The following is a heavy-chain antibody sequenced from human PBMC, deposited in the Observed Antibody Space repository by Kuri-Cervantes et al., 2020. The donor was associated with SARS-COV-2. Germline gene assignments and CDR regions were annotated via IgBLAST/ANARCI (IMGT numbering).Heavy chain of an antibody. CDR2: IYYSGST. J-gene: IGHJ6*03. CDR3: ARVDV. Sequence: ESLKISCTVSGGSISSSSYYWGWIRQPPGKGLEWIGSIYYSGSTYYNPSLESRVTISVDTSKNQFSLKLSSVTAADTAVYYCARVDVWGKGTTVTVSS. CDR1: GGSISSSSYY. V-gene: IGHV4-39*07.